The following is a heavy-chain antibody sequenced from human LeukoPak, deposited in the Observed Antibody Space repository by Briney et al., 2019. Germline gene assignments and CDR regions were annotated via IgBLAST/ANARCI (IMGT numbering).Heavy chain of an antibody. CDR1: GYTFTGYY. CDR2: INPNSGGT. CDR3: ARGLHTKKTPYDAFDI. D-gene: IGHD2-8*01. Sequence: ASVKVSCKASGYTFTGYYMHWVRQAPGQGLEGMGWINPNSGGTNYAQKFQGGVTMTRDTSISTAYMELSRLRSDDTAVYYCARGLHTKKTPYDAFDIWGQGTMVTVSS. J-gene: IGHJ3*02. V-gene: IGHV1-2*02.